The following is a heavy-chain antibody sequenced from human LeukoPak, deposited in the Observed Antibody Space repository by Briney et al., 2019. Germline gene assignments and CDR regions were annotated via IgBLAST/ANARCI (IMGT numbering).Heavy chain of an antibody. CDR3: AREHGLQVGAIPEGFDY. D-gene: IGHD1-26*01. J-gene: IGHJ4*02. CDR2: INHDATEK. Sequence: GVSLRLSCVASGFSFDSYWMNWVRQAPGRGLEWVANINHDATEKYYVDSVKGRFTISRDNAKKSLYLQMNRLRADDTAVYHCAREHGLQVGAIPEGFDYWGQGTLVTVSS. V-gene: IGHV3-7*01. CDR1: GFSFDSYW.